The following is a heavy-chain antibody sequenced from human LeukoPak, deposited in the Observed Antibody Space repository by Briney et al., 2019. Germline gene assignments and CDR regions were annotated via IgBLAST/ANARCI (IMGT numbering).Heavy chain of an antibody. V-gene: IGHV4-39*01. CDR1: GGSISSSSYY. CDR3: ARHRRSHYYYDSSGYLYYFDY. J-gene: IGHJ4*02. CDR2: IYYSGST. D-gene: IGHD3-22*01. Sequence: SETLSLTCTVSGGSISSSSYYWGWIRQPPGKGLEWIGSIYYSGSTYYNPSLKSRVTISVDTSKNQFSLKLSSVTAADTAVYYCARHRRSHYYYDSSGYLYYFDYWGQGTLVTASS.